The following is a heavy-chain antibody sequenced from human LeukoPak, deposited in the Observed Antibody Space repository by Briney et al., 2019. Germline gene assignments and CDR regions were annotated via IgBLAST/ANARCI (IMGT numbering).Heavy chain of an antibody. V-gene: IGHV3-53*01. J-gene: IGHJ3*02. CDR2: IYSGGDT. CDR1: GFTVSSNY. D-gene: IGHD3-10*01. CDR3: AFIGELGSDDAFDI. Sequence: GGSLRLSCAASGFTVSSNYMGWVRQAPGKGLEWLSIIYSGGDTYYADPVKGRFTISRDSSKNTVHLQMDSLRAEDTAVYYCAFIGELGSDDAFDIWGQGTMVTVSS.